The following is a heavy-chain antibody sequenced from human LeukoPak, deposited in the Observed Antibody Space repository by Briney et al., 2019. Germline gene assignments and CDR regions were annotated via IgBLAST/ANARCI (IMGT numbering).Heavy chain of an antibody. CDR3: ARGGLIAAADY. J-gene: IGHJ4*02. CDR2: IYYSGST. CDR1: GGSISSYY. Sequence: PSETLSLTCTVSGGSISSYYWSWIRQPPGKGLEWIGYIYYSGSTNYNPSLKSRVTISVDTSKNQFSLRLSSVTAADTAVYYCARGGLIAAADYWGQGTLVTVSS. D-gene: IGHD6-13*01. V-gene: IGHV4-59*01.